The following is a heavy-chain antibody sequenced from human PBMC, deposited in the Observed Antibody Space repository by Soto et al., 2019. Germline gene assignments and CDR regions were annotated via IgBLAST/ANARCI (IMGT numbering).Heavy chain of an antibody. V-gene: IGHV1-8*01. Sequence: ASVKVSCKASGYSFTSLDINWVRQTAGQGLEWMGWMQPSTGRTGYAQKFQGRVTMTRDTSINTAYMELTTLTSDDTAFYYCARGVSAGVDYWGQGSLVTVSS. D-gene: IGHD1-26*01. CDR1: GYSFTSLD. CDR2: MQPSTGRT. CDR3: ARGVSAGVDY. J-gene: IGHJ4*02.